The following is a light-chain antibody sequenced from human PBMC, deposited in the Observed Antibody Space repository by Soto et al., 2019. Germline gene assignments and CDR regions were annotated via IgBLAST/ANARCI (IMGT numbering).Light chain of an antibody. Sequence: EVVLTQSPVTLSLSPGERATLSCRASQSFRGLLAWYQQMPGQAPRLLIYDASNRATDIPPRFSGSGSGTDFTLTISSLEPEDFAVYYCQQRTNWRITFGQGTRLEIK. J-gene: IGKJ5*01. CDR3: QQRTNWRIT. CDR2: DAS. CDR1: QSFRGL. V-gene: IGKV3-11*01.